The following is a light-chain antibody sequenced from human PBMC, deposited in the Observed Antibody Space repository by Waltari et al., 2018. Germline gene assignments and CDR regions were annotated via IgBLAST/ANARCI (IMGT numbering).Light chain of an antibody. CDR3: QHHVRLPAT. J-gene: IGKJ1*01. Sequence: EIVLTQSPGTLSLSPGERATLSCRASQSVTTYLAWYQQKPGQAPRLLIYAASTRAAGIPDRCSGSGSGTDFSLTISRLEAEDFAVYYCQHHVRLPATFGQGTKVEIK. CDR1: QSVTTY. CDR2: AAS. V-gene: IGKV3-20*01.